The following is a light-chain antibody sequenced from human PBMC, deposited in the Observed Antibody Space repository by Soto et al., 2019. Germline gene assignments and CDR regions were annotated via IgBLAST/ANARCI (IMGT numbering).Light chain of an antibody. V-gene: IGKV3-20*01. Sequence: EIVLTQSPATLSLSPGERATLSCRASQSISSYLAWYQHKPGQAPRLLIYGASSRATGIPDRFSGSGSGTDFTLTISRLEPEDFAVYYCQQYGSSSLTFGGGTKVDIK. CDR3: QQYGSSSLT. CDR1: QSISSY. J-gene: IGKJ4*01. CDR2: GAS.